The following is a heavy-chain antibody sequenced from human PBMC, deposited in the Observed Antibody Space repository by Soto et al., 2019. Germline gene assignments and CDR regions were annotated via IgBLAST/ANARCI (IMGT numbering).Heavy chain of an antibody. Sequence: QITLKESGPTLVKPTQTLTLTCTFSGFSLSTSGVGVGWIRQPPGKALEWLALIYWDDDKRYSPSLKSRLTITKDTSKNQVVLTMTSMDPVDTATYSCAQRIAVAGTIGYWGQGTLVTVSS. CDR3: AQRIAVAGTIGY. J-gene: IGHJ4*02. V-gene: IGHV2-5*02. CDR2: IYWDDDK. D-gene: IGHD6-19*01. CDR1: GFSLSTSGVG.